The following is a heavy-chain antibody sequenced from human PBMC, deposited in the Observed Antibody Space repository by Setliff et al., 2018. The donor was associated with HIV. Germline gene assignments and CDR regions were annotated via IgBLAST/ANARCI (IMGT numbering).Heavy chain of an antibody. D-gene: IGHD6-6*01. V-gene: IGHV5-51*01. CDR3: AGTIASRPKYYYYALDC. CDR2: IYPDDSDT. CDR1: GYSFTSYW. J-gene: IGHJ6*02. Sequence: GESLKISCKGSGYSFTSYWVAWVRQMPGKGLEWMGIIYPDDSDTRYSPSFQDQVTISVDKSISTAYLQWSSLKASDTAMYYCAGTIASRPKYYYYALDCCCQESTLTVSS.